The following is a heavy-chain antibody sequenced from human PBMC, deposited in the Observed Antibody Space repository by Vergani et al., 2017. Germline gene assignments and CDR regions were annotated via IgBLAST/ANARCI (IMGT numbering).Heavy chain of an antibody. V-gene: IGHV3-66*02. D-gene: IGHD2-15*01. CDR3: TRSECSGTTCYGHYFDL. CDR2: IKSDGRI. J-gene: IGHJ4*01. CDR1: GFRVTTYY. Sequence: VELLESGGGLAQPGGSLRVSCSASGFRVTTYYMSWVRQAPGKGLEWVSVIKSDGRISYAESVRGRFTISRDTSRNAVYLQMNILRVEDTGVYYCTRSECSGTTCYGHYFDLWCHGILVTVSS.